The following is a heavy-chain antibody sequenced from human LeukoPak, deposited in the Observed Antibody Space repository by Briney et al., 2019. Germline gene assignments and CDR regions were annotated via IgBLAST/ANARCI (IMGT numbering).Heavy chain of an antibody. CDR3: ARINRGGVSGYPFDY. CDR1: GFSLSTSGMC. V-gene: IGHV2-70*11. D-gene: IGHD3-22*01. CDR2: IDWDDDK. Sequence: SGPTLVNPTLTLSLTCTFSGFSLSTSGMCVSWIRQPPGKALEWLARIDWDDDKYYSTSLKTRLTISKDTSKNQEVLTMTNMDPVDTATYYCARINRGGVSGYPFDYWGQGTLVTVSS. J-gene: IGHJ4*02.